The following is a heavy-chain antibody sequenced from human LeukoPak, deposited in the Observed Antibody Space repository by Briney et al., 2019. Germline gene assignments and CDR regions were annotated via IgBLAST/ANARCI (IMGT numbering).Heavy chain of an antibody. CDR3: AKEISSIAAAGIFPDY. D-gene: IGHD6-13*01. Sequence: GGSLRLSRAASGFTLSSYAMSWVRQAPRKGLEGGSAISGSGGSTYYADSVKGRFALSRDNTKNTLYLQMNSLRAEDTAVYYCAKEISSIAAAGIFPDYWGQGTLVTVSS. J-gene: IGHJ4*02. V-gene: IGHV3-23*01. CDR1: GFTLSSYA. CDR2: ISGSGGST.